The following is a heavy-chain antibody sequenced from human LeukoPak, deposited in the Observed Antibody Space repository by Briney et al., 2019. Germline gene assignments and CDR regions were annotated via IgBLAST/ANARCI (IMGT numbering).Heavy chain of an antibody. J-gene: IGHJ6*02. CDR2: ISGSGGST. CDR3: AKDRTPVVPDFSGMDV. D-gene: IGHD2-2*01. Sequence: PGGSLRLSCAASGFTFSSYAMSWVRQAPGKGLEWVSAISGSGGSTYYADSVKGRFTISRDNSKNTLYLQMNSLRAEDTAVYYCAKDRTPVVPDFSGMDVWGQGTTVTVSS. V-gene: IGHV3-23*01. CDR1: GFTFSSYA.